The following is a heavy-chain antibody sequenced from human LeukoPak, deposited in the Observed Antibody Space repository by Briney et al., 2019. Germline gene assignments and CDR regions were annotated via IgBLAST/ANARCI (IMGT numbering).Heavy chain of an antibody. D-gene: IGHD6-13*01. CDR3: ARGYSSSPAFDI. CDR1: GGSISSYY. V-gene: IGHV4-59*08. J-gene: IGHJ3*02. CDR2: IYYSGST. Sequence: SETLSLTCTVSGGSISSYYWSWIRQPPGKGLERIGYIYYSGSTNYNPSLKSRVTISVDTSKNQFSLKLSSVTAADTAVYYCARGYSSSPAFDIWGQGTMVTVSS.